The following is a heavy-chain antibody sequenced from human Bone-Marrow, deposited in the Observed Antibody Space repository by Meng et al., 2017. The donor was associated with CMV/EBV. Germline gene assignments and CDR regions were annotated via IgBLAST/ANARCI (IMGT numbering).Heavy chain of an antibody. J-gene: IGHJ4*01. CDR3: ARMGLRFLEWSD. Sequence: GESLKISCAASGFTFSSYWMSWVRQAPGKGLEWVANIKPDGNEKSYVDSVKGRFTISRDNAKTSLYLQMNSLRGEETAVYFCARMGLRFLEWSDWGQERRSPSPQ. CDR1: GFTFSSYW. V-gene: IGHV3-7*01. D-gene: IGHD3-3*01. CDR2: IKPDGNEK.